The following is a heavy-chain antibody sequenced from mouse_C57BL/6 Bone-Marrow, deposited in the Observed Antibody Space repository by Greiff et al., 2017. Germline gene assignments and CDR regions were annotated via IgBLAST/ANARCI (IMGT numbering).Heavy chain of an antibody. Sequence: EVHLVESGPELVKPGASVKIPCKASGYTFTDYNMDWVKQSHGKSLEWIGDINPNNGGTIYNQKFKGKATLTVDKSSSTAYMELRSLTSEDTAVYYCAKRDYGRSYLDYWGQGTTLTVSS. V-gene: IGHV1-18*01. D-gene: IGHD1-1*01. CDR2: INPNNGGT. CDR3: AKRDYGRSYLDY. J-gene: IGHJ2*01. CDR1: GYTFTDYN.